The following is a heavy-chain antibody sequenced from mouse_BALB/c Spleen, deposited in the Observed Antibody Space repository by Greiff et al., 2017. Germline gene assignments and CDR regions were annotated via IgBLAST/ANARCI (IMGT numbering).Heavy chain of an antibody. CDR2: IYWDDDK. Sequence: QVTLKVSGPGILQPSQTLSLTCSFSGFSLSTSGMGVSWIRQPSGKGLEWLAHIYWDDDKRYNPSLKSRLTISKDTSSNQVFLKITSVDTADTATYYCAHSPSSYYDYWYFDVWGAGTTVTVSS. D-gene: IGHD2-4*01. J-gene: IGHJ1*01. CDR1: GFSLSTSGMG. V-gene: IGHV8-12*01. CDR3: AHSPSSYYDYWYFDV.